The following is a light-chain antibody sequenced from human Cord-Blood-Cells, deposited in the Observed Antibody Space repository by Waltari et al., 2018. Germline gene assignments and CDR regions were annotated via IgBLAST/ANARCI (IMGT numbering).Light chain of an antibody. CDR3: QQSYSTPST. J-gene: IGKJ5*01. CDR1: QSISIY. V-gene: IGKV1-39*01. Sequence: DIQMTQSPSSLSASLGDRVTITCRASQSISIYLNWYQQKPGKAPKLLIYAASSLQSGVPSRCSGSGSGTDFTLTISSLQPEDFATDYCQQSYSTPSTFGQGTRLEIK. CDR2: AAS.